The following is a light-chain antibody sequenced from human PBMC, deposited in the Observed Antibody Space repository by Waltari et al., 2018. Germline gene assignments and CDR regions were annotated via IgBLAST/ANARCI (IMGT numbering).Light chain of an antibody. CDR1: QSLSNNY. CDR3: QKYGSTPRP. CDR2: DAS. V-gene: IGKV3-20*01. Sequence: EIGLTQSPGTLSLSPGERASLSCRASQSLSNNYVAWYQHKPGQAPRLLIFDASRRATGIPDRFSGSGSGTDFTLTISSLEPEDFAVYYCQKYGSTPRPFGGGTKVEIK. J-gene: IGKJ4*01.